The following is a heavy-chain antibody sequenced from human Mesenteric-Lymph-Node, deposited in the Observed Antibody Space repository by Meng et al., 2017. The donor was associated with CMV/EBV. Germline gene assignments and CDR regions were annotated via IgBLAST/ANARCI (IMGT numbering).Heavy chain of an antibody. CDR3: AKVGFEAGLWRRVY. D-gene: IGHD3-16*01. V-gene: IGHV3-66*02. Sequence: GGSLRLSCAASGLTVSSNYMTWVRQTPGKGLEWVSAIHSGGNTYYPDSVKGRFTISKDNSKNMLHLQMNNLRVEDTAVYYCAKVGFEAGLWRRVYWGQGTLVTVSS. J-gene: IGHJ4*02. CDR2: IHSGGNT. CDR1: GLTVSSNY.